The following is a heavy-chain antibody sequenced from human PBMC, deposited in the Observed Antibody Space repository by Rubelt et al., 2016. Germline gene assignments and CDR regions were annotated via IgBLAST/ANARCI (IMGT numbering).Heavy chain of an antibody. J-gene: IGHJ4*02. CDR1: EFTFSRYS. CDR3: AKDPRSISSRGCFDY. V-gene: IGHV3-48*02. CDR2: TSDDDKTK. D-gene: IGHD6-6*01. Sequence: LVESGGGLVQPGGSLRLSCAASEFTFSRYSMNWVRQAPGKGLEWVAYTSDDDKTKYYGDSVKGRFIVSRDNARTSLFLQMNGLRDEDTAVYYCAKDPRSISSRGCFDYWGQGTLVTVSS.